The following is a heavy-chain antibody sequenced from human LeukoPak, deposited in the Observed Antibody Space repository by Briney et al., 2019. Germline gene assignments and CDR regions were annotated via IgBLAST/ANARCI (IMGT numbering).Heavy chain of an antibody. V-gene: IGHV1-46*01. CDR3: ARVGRDYDFWSGYKN. CDR1: GYTFTSFY. CDR2: INPSGGST. D-gene: IGHD3-3*01. Sequence: GASVKVSCKASGYTFTSFYMHWVRQAPGQGLEWMGIINPSGGSTSYAQKFQGRVTMTRDTSTSTVYMELSSLRSEDTAVYYCARVGRDYDFWSGYKNWGQGTLVTVSS. J-gene: IGHJ4*02.